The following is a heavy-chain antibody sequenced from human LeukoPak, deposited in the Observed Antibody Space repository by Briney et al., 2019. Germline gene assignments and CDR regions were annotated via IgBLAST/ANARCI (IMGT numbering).Heavy chain of an antibody. Sequence: SETLSLTCTVSGGSISSYYWSWIRQPPGKGLEWIGYIYYSGSTNYNPSLKSRVTISVDTSKNQFSLKLSSVTAADTAVYYCARLAPTTVTTDLDAFDIWGQGTMVTVSS. V-gene: IGHV4-59*08. CDR3: ARLAPTTVTTDLDAFDI. CDR2: IYYSGST. J-gene: IGHJ3*02. CDR1: GGSISSYY. D-gene: IGHD4-17*01.